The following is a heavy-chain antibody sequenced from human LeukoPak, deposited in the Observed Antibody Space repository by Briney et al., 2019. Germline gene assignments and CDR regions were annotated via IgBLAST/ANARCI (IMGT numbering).Heavy chain of an antibody. V-gene: IGHV3-23*01. CDR1: GFTFSSYV. Sequence: GGSLRLSCAASGFTFSSYVMSWVRQAPGKGLEWVSAISGSGGSTYYAESVRDRFTISRDTSKNTLFLQMNSLRAEDTAVYYCARLPDRGYSYGRYGEGKPEFDYWGQGTLVTVSS. CDR2: ISGSGGST. D-gene: IGHD5-18*01. J-gene: IGHJ4*02. CDR3: ARLPDRGYSYGRYGEGKPEFDY.